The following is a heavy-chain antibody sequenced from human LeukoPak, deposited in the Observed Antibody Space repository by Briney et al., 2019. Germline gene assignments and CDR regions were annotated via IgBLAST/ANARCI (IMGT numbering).Heavy chain of an antibody. J-gene: IGHJ4*02. CDR2: VYISGSI. V-gene: IGHV4-4*07. CDR1: ADSISSYY. Sequence: SETLSLTCTVSADSISSYYWSWIRQPAGKRLEWIGRVYISGSINYNPSLKSRVTMSLDTSKNQFSLKLTPVTAADTAVYYCARGVPISSAWYYFDSWGQGTLVTVSS. CDR3: ARGVPISSAWYYFDS. D-gene: IGHD6-19*01.